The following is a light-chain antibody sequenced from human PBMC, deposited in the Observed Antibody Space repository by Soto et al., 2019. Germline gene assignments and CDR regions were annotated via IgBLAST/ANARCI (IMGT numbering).Light chain of an antibody. CDR2: VAS. J-gene: IGKJ4*01. Sequence: EIVMTQSPATLSVSPGERATLSCRASQSVSSSLAWYQQKPGQTPKLLIYVASTRATGIPARLSGSGSWTEFTLIISSPPSEDFAVYYCQQYTVWPLTFGGGTKV. CDR3: QQYTVWPLT. V-gene: IGKV3-15*01. CDR1: QSVSSS.